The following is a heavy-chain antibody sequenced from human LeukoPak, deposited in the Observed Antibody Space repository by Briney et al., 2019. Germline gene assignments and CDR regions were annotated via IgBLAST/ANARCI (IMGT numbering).Heavy chain of an antibody. CDR3: AKAASSSWPSYYYGMDV. D-gene: IGHD6-13*01. CDR1: GFTFSTYA. CDR2: VSDGGGNT. J-gene: IGHJ6*02. Sequence: QPGGSLRLSCVASGFTFSTYAMIWVRQPPGKGLEWVSAVSDGGGNTYYADSVKGRFTISRDNSKNTVYLHMNSPRAEDTAVYYCAKAASSSWPSYYYGMDVWGQGTTVTVSS. V-gene: IGHV3-23*01.